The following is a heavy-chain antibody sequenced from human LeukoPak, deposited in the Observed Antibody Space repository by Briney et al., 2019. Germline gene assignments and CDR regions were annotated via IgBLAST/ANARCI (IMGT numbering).Heavy chain of an antibody. J-gene: IGHJ6*03. CDR2: LYYSGST. D-gene: IGHD6-13*01. Sequence: PSETLSLTCTVSGDSISSTNDYWAWIRQSPGKGLEWIGSLYYSGSTYNNPSLKYRVTISVDTSKNQFSLKLNSVTAADTAVYYCARRGSSWYYYYMDVWGKGTTVTVSS. CDR1: GDSISSTNDY. CDR3: ARRGSSWYYYYMDV. V-gene: IGHV4-39*01.